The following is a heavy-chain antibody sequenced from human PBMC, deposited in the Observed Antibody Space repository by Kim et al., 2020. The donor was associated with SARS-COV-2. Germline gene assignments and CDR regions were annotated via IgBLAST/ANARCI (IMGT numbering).Heavy chain of an antibody. Sequence: PGGDSTSYAQKFQGRVAMTRDTSTSTVYMELSSQRSEDTAVYYCARSGMDVWGQGTTVTVSS. CDR2: PGGDST. J-gene: IGHJ6*02. V-gene: IGHV1-46*01. CDR3: ARSGMDV.